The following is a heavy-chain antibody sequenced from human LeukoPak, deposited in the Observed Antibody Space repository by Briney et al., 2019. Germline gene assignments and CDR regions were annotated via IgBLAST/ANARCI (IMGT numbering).Heavy chain of an antibody. CDR1: GFTFSDYY. CDR2: ISNRGNNI. D-gene: IGHD3-10*01. Sequence: GGSLRLSCAASGFTFSDYYMGWIRQAPGKGLEWVSYISNRGNNIYYADSVKGRFTISRDNSKNTLYLEMNSLRAEDTAVYYCAKDQGRGLGSYSWGNFDYWGQGTLVTVSS. V-gene: IGHV3-11*01. CDR3: AKDQGRGLGSYSWGNFDY. J-gene: IGHJ4*02.